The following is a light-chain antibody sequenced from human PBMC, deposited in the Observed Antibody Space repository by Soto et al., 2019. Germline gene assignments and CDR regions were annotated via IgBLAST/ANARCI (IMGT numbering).Light chain of an antibody. CDR3: AAWDDSLNGVV. J-gene: IGLJ2*01. CDR2: DND. CDR1: SSNIGSNS. V-gene: IGLV1-44*01. Sequence: QSVLTQPPSASGTPGQRVTLSCSGSSSNIGSNSVNWYQQLPGTAPKLLIYDNDQRPSGVPDRFSGSKSGTSASLAISGLQSEDEADCFCAAWDDSLNGVVFGGGTKLTVL.